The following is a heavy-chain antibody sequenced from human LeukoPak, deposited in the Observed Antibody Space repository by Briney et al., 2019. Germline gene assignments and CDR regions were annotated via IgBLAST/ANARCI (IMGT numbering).Heavy chain of an antibody. CDR1: GFTFSNYA. CDR3: AKGEFFGGVVMMIVFDS. D-gene: IGHD3-22*01. CDR2: ISATGGAT. V-gene: IGHV3-23*01. J-gene: IGHJ4*02. Sequence: HTGGSLRLSCAASGFTFSNYAMSWVRQGPGKGLEWVSTISATGGATYYADSAKGRFTISRDNSEHTLYLQMNSLRAGDTAVYYCAKGEFFGGVVMMIVFDSWGQGTLVTVSS.